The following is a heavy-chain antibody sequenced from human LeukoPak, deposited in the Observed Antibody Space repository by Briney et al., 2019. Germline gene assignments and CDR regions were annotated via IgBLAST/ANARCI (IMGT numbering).Heavy chain of an antibody. V-gene: IGHV1-2*04. CDR3: ARANDYVWGSYLADSKLQYFQH. J-gene: IGHJ1*01. CDR1: GYTFTGYY. Sequence: RASVKVSCKASGYTFTGYYMHWVRQAPGQGLEWMGWINPNSGGTNYAQKFQGWVTMTRDTSISTAYMELSRLRSDDTAVYYCARANDYVWGSYLADSKLQYFQHWGQGTLVTVSS. D-gene: IGHD3-16*02. CDR2: INPNSGGT.